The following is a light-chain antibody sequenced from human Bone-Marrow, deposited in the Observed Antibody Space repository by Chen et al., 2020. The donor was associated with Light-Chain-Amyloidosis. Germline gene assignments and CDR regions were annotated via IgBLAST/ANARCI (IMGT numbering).Light chain of an antibody. CDR1: DLPTKY. V-gene: IGLV3-25*03. J-gene: IGLJ2*01. CDR2: RDT. CDR3: QSADSSGTYEVI. Sequence: SYELTQPPSVSVSPGQTARITCSGDDLPTKYAYWYQQKPGQAPELVLHRDTERPSGVSERFSGSSSRTTATLTISGVQAEDEADYHCQSADSSGTYEVIFGGGTKLTVL.